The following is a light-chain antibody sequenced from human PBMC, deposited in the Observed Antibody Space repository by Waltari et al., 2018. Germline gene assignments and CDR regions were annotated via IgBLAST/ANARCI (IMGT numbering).Light chain of an antibody. CDR1: STDLASYNL. J-gene: IGLJ1*01. CDR2: EAT. V-gene: IGLV2-23*01. CDR3: CSYTGSSTSYG. Sequence: QSALSQPASVSGSPGQSLTITCTGASTDLASYNLVAWYQHHPTRAPKLIIYEATKRPSGISHRFSGAKSGATASLRISGLQADDEADYYCCSYTGSSTSYGCGGGTKVTVL.